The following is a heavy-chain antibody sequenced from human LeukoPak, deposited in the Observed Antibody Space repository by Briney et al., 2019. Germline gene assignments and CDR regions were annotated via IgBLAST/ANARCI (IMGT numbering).Heavy chain of an antibody. CDR1: GYRFTSYW. CDR3: ARLDTSGSDYFQY. D-gene: IGHD6-19*01. V-gene: IGHV5-51*01. CDR2: IYPVDSDT. Sequence: GESLKISCKVSGYRFTSYWIGWVRQMPGKGLEWMGIIYPVDSDTRYSPSFQGQVTISADKSISTAYLQWSSLKASDTAMYFCARLDTSGSDYFQYWGQGTLVTVSS. J-gene: IGHJ1*01.